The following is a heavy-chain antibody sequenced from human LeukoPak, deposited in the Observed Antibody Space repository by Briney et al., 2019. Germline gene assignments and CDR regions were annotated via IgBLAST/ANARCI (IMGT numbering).Heavy chain of an antibody. D-gene: IGHD3-3*01. CDR3: ASDTRYDFWSGSDYYYYYMDV. CDR2: IKQDGSEK. J-gene: IGHJ6*03. CDR1: GFIFSDYF. Sequence: PGGSLRLSCAASGFIFSDYFMSWVRQAPGKGLEWVANIKQDGSEKYYVDSVKGRFTISRDNAKNSLYLQMNSLRAEDTAVYYCASDTRYDFWSGSDYYYYYMDVWGKGTTVTVSS. V-gene: IGHV3-7*01.